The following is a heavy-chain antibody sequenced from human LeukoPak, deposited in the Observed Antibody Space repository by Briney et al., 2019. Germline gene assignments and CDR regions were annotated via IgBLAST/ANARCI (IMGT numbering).Heavy chain of an antibody. D-gene: IGHD3-10*01. CDR2: INHSGST. V-gene: IGHV4-34*01. Sequence: SETLSLTCAVYGGSSSGYYWSWIRQPPGKGLEWIGEINHSGSTNYNPSLKSRVTISVDTSKNQFSLKLSSVTAADTAVYYCARATGHWGQGTLVTISS. CDR1: GGSSSGYY. CDR3: ARATGH. J-gene: IGHJ4*02.